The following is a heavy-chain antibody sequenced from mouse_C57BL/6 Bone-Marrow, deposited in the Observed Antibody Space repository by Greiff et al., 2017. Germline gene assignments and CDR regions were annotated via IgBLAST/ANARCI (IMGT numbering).Heavy chain of an antibody. D-gene: IGHD2-3*01. CDR2: IDPSDSYT. V-gene: IGHV1-69*01. J-gene: IGHJ3*01. Sequence: QVQLQQPGAELVMPGASVKLSCKASGYTFTSYWMHWVKQRPGQGLEWIGEIDPSDSYTNYNQKFKGKSTLTVDKSSSTAYMQLSSLPSEDAAVYDCARGGYLAWFAYGGQGTLVTVSA. CDR3: ARGGYLAWFAY. CDR1: GYTFTSYW.